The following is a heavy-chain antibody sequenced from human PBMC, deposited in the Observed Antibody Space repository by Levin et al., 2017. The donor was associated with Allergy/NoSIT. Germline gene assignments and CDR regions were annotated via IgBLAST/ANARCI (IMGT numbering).Heavy chain of an antibody. CDR2: IYWDDDK. J-gene: IGHJ6*02. Sequence: KLSGPTLVKPTQTLTLTCTFSGFSLSTSGVGVGWIRQPPGKALEWLALIYWDDDKRYSPSLKSRLTITKDTSKNQVVLTMTNMDPVDTATYYCAHSQRITMVRGVKWTTYFGMDVWGQGTTVTVSS. D-gene: IGHD3-10*01. CDR3: AHSQRITMVRGVKWTTYFGMDV. V-gene: IGHV2-5*02. CDR1: GFSLSTSGVG.